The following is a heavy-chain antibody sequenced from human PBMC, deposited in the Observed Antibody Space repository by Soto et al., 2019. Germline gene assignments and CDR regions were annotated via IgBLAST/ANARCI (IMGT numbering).Heavy chain of an antibody. Sequence: ASVKVSCKASGYTFTSYYMHLVRQAPGQGLEWMGIINPSGGSTSYAQKFQGRVTMTRDTSTSTVYMELSSLRSEDTAVYYCARGGPPSHYDFWSGYDAFDIWGQGTMVTVSS. CDR3: ARGGPPSHYDFWSGYDAFDI. CDR2: INPSGGST. V-gene: IGHV1-46*01. J-gene: IGHJ3*02. D-gene: IGHD3-3*01. CDR1: GYTFTSYY.